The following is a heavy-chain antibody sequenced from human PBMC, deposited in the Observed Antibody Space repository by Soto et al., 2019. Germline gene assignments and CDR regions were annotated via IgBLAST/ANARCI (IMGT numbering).Heavy chain of an antibody. Sequence: QLQLQESGPGLVKPSETLSLTCTVSGGSVSSSSYYWGWVRQPPGKGLEWIGSVYYSGSTYYNPSLESRVTISVDKSKNQFSLKRMSLSAADTAVYYGGRLEGLATISYYFDYWGQGALVTVSS. V-gene: IGHV4-39*01. CDR2: VYYSGST. CDR1: GGSVSSSSYY. J-gene: IGHJ4*02. D-gene: IGHD3-9*01. CDR3: GRLEGLATISYYFDY.